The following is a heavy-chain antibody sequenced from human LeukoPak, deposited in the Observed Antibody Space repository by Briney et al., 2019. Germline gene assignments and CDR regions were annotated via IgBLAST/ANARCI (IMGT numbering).Heavy chain of an antibody. CDR1: GFTFNNYG. J-gene: IGHJ4*02. V-gene: IGHV3-NL1*01. D-gene: IGHD2-15*01. CDR2: IYSGGNI. Sequence: GGSLRLSCAASGFTFNNYGMHWVRQAPGKGLEWVSVIYSGGNIYYIDSVKGRFTISRDTSKNTLYLQMNSLRAEDTAVYFCASRHCSGGGCYFAGADPFDYWGQGTLVTVSS. CDR3: ASRHCSGGGCYFAGADPFDY.